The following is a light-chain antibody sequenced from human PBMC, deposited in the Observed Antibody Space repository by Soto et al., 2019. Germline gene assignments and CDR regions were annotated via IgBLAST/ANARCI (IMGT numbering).Light chain of an antibody. V-gene: IGKV3-11*01. CDR2: DAS. CDR1: QSVSSY. CDR3: QQRRNWPPVT. Sequence: EIVLTQSPATLSLSPGERATLSCRASQSVSSYLAWYQQKPGQARRLLIYDASNRATGIPARFSGSGSGTDFTLTISSLEPEDFAIYYCQQRRNWPPVTFGGGTKVEIK. J-gene: IGKJ4*01.